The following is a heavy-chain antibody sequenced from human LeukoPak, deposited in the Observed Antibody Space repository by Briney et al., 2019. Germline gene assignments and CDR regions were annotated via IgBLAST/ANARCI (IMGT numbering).Heavy chain of an antibody. CDR2: ISDSGHST. CDR1: GFTFTNYD. Sequence: GGSLRLSCAASGFTFTNYDMSWVRQAPGKGLEWVSTISDSGHSTYYAGSVKGRFTISRDNSKNTLYLQMNSLRAEDTALYYCATGEFYFDFWGQGTLVTVSS. D-gene: IGHD3-16*01. V-gene: IGHV3-23*01. CDR3: ATGEFYFDF. J-gene: IGHJ4*02.